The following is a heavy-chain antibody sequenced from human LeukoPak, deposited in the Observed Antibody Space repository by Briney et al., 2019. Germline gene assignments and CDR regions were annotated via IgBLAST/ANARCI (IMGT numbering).Heavy chain of an antibody. Sequence: GGSLRLSCAVSGFIFSTDSMSWVRQAPGKGLEWVSSISSSNIYYADSVRGRFTISRDNAKNSLYLQMNSLRADDTAVYYCAREGGFDYWGQGTLVTVSS. D-gene: IGHD3-16*01. V-gene: IGHV3-48*01. CDR2: ISSSNI. J-gene: IGHJ4*02. CDR1: GFIFSTDS. CDR3: AREGGFDY.